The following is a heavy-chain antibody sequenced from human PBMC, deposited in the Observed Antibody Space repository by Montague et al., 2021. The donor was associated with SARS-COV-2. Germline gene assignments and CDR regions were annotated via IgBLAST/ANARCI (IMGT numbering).Heavy chain of an antibody. CDR2: IYYRGTT. CDR1: GGSVSSSSYY. D-gene: IGHD2-15*01. J-gene: IGHJ5*02. CDR3: ARLYCSASSCYHRSINWLDP. Sequence: SETLSLTCTVSGGSVSSSSYYWGWIRQPPGKGLEWIGSIYYRGTTYYNPSLTSRVTISVDTSRDQFSLRLSSVTAADTAVYHCARLYCSASSCYHRSINWLDPWGRGTLVTVSS. V-gene: IGHV4-39*01.